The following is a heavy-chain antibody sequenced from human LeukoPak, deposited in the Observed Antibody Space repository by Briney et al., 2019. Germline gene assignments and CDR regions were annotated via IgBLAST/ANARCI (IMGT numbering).Heavy chain of an antibody. CDR2: MNPNSGNT. D-gene: IGHD3-10*01. Sequence: ASVKVSCKASGYTFTSYDINWVRQATGQGLEWMGWMNPNSGNTGYAQKFQGRVTITRNTSISTAYMELSSLRSDDTAVYYCARDAYYGSGSYYTPDFDYWGQGTLVTVSS. CDR1: GYTFTSYD. V-gene: IGHV1-8*03. J-gene: IGHJ4*02. CDR3: ARDAYYGSGSYYTPDFDY.